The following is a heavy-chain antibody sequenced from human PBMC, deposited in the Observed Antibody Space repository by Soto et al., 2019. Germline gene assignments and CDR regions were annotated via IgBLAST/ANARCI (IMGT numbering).Heavy chain of an antibody. Sequence: KASETLSLTCAVSGYSISSGYYWGWIRQPPGKGLEWIGSIYHSGSTYYNPSLKSRVTISVDTSKNQFSLKLSSVTAADTAVCYCARDFLLWYGDPVGDYWGQGTLVTVSS. CDR3: ARDFLLWYGDPVGDY. CDR1: GYSISSGYY. J-gene: IGHJ4*02. V-gene: IGHV4-38-2*02. D-gene: IGHD4-17*01. CDR2: IYHSGST.